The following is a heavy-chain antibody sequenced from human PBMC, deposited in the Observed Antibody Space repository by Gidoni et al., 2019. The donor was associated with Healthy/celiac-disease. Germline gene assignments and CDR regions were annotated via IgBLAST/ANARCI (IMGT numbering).Heavy chain of an antibody. CDR2: ISSSGSTI. V-gene: IGHV3-48*03. J-gene: IGHJ4*02. D-gene: IGHD6-13*01. Sequence: EVQLVESGGGLVQPRGSLRLSCAASVFTFSSYEMNWVRQAPGKGLEWVSYISSSGSTIYYADSVKGRFTISRDNAKNSLYLQMNSLRAEDTAVYYCARGAAAAGIDYFDYWGQGTLVTVSS. CDR1: VFTFSSYE. CDR3: ARGAAAAGIDYFDY.